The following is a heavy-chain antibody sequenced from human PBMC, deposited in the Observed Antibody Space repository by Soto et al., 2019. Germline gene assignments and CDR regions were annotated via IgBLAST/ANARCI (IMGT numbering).Heavy chain of an antibody. D-gene: IGHD3-3*01. Sequence: PSETLSLTCTVSGVSITSGDYYWNWIRQPPGKGLEWIGNTDYSGNTYFNPSLKGRLTISLDTSKNQFSLKLSSVTAADTAVYYCASFGVASMNWFDPWGQGTLVTVSS. V-gene: IGHV4-30-4*01. J-gene: IGHJ5*02. CDR2: TDYSGNT. CDR3: ASFGVASMNWFDP. CDR1: GVSITSGDYY.